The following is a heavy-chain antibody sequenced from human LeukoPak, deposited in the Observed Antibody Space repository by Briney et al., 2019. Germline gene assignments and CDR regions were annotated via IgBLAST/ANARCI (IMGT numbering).Heavy chain of an antibody. CDR3: ARPEEAHDAFDI. Sequence: GESLKISCKGSGYTFSRYWITWVRQMPGKGLEWMGMIYPRDSDTRYSPSFQGQVSISADKSIGTAYLQWSSLKASDTAIYYCARPEEAHDAFDIWGQGTMVTVSS. V-gene: IGHV5-51*01. CDR1: GYTFSRYW. CDR2: IYPRDSDT. J-gene: IGHJ3*02.